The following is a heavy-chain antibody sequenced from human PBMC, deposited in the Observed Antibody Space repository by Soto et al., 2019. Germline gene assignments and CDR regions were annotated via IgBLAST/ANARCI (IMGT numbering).Heavy chain of an antibody. CDR1: GFTVSSNY. CDR2: IYSGGST. V-gene: IGHV3-53*01. CDR3: ARDRGGPPLRYYYGMDV. J-gene: IGHJ6*04. Sequence: GGSLRLSCAASGFTVSSNYMSWVRQAPWKGLEWVSVIYSGGSTYYADSVKGRFTISRDNSKNTLYLQMNSLRAEDTAVYYCARDRGGPPLRYYYGMDVWGKGTTVTVSS. D-gene: IGHD2-15*01.